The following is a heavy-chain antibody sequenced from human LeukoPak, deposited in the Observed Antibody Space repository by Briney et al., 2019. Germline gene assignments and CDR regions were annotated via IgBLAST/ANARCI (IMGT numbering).Heavy chain of an antibody. J-gene: IGHJ2*01. D-gene: IGHD3-22*01. CDR3: ARGPYYDSSGYPDFDL. Sequence: GASVKVSCKASGYTFTSYGISWVRQAPGQGLEWMGWISAYNGNTNYAQKLQGRVTMTTDTSTSTAYMELRSLRSDDTAVYYCARGPYYDSSGYPDFDLWGRGTLVTVSS. CDR2: ISAYNGNT. CDR1: GYTFTSYG. V-gene: IGHV1-18*01.